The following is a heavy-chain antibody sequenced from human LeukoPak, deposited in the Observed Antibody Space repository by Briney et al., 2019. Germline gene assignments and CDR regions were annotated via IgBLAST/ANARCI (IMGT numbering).Heavy chain of an antibody. CDR1: GYTFTCYY. CDR2: INPNSGGT. CDR3: ARDRKFRGGTDS. D-gene: IGHD3-16*01. J-gene: IGHJ4*02. Sequence: ASVKVSCKASGYTFTCYYMHWVRQAPGQGLEWMGWINPNSGGTNYAQKFQGRVTMTRDTSISTAYMELSRLRSDDTAVYYCARDRKFRGGTDSWGQGTLVTVSS. V-gene: IGHV1-2*02.